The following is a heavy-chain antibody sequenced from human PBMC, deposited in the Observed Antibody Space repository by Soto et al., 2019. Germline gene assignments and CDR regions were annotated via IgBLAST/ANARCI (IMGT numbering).Heavy chain of an antibody. V-gene: IGHV4-30-4*01. J-gene: IGHJ5*02. CDR1: GGSIINGDYY. Sequence: PSASLSLTCPVSGGSIINGDYYWSWISQPPGKGLEWIGYIYYSGNTYYNPSLKSRVTISVDTSKTQFSLKLSSVTAADTAVYYCARVGGTNWFDPWGQGTLVTVSS. CDR3: ARVGGTNWFDP. CDR2: IYYSGNT. D-gene: IGHD1-1*01.